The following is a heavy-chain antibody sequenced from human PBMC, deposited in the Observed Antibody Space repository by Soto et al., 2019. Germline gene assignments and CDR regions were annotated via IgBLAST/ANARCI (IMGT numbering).Heavy chain of an antibody. CDR1: GGSISSSSYY. D-gene: IGHD6-25*01. CDR2: IYYSGIT. V-gene: IGHV4-39*01. J-gene: IGHJ4*02. CDR3: ARQDSRGYDNEVRLAY. Sequence: SETLSLTCTVSGGSISSSSYYWGWIRQPPGKGLEWIGNIYYSGITYYNPSLKSRVTMSVDTSKNQFSLKLSSVTAADAAVYYCARQDSRGYDNEVRLAYWGQGTLVTVSS.